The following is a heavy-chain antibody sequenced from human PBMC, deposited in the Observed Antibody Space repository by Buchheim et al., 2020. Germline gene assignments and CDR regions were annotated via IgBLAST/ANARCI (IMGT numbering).Heavy chain of an antibody. CDR2: INPSGGST. Sequence: QVQLVQSGAEVKKPGASVTISCKASGYTFTSYYAHWVRQAPGQGLEWMGIINPSGGSTSYAQKFQGRVTMTRDMSTSTVYMELSGLRSEDTAVYYCARDFDVEMATIEDYWGQGTL. D-gene: IGHD5-24*01. CDR1: GYTFTSYY. CDR3: ARDFDVEMATIEDY. J-gene: IGHJ4*02. V-gene: IGHV1-46*01.